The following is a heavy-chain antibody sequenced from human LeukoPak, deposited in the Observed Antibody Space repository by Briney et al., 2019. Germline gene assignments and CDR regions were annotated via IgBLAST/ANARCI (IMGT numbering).Heavy chain of an antibody. CDR3: AKSPTYSGYDLYYYYYYGMDV. CDR1: GFTFSSYA. Sequence: GGSLRLSCAASGFTFSSYAMSWVRQAPGKGLEWVSAISGSGGSTYYADSVKGRFTISRDNSKNTLYLQMNSLRAEDTAVYYCAKSPTYSGYDLYYYYYYGMDVWGQGTTVTVSS. D-gene: IGHD5-12*01. V-gene: IGHV3-23*01. J-gene: IGHJ6*02. CDR2: ISGSGGST.